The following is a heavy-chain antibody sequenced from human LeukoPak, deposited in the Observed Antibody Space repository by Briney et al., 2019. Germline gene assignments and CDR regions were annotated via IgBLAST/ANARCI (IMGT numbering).Heavy chain of an antibody. J-gene: IGHJ4*02. CDR3: ARYGYSRAYFDY. Sequence: SETLSLTCTVSGYSISSGYYWGWIRQPPGKGLEWIGSIYHSGSTYYNPSLKSRVTISVDTSKNQFSLKLSSVTAADTAVYYCARYGYSRAYFDYWGQGTLVTVSS. CDR2: IYHSGST. D-gene: IGHD5-24*01. V-gene: IGHV4-38-2*02. CDR1: GYSISSGYY.